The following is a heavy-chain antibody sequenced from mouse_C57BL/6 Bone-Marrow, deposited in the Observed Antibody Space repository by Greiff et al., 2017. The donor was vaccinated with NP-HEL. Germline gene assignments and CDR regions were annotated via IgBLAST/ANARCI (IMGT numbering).Heavy chain of an antibody. V-gene: IGHV3-8*01. CDR1: GYSITSDY. CDR2: ISYSGST. J-gene: IGHJ2*01. Sequence: EVKLLESGPGLAKPSQTLSLTCSVTGYSITSDYWNWIRKFPGNKLEYMGYISYSGSTYYNPSLKSRISITRDTSKNQYYLQLNSVTTEDTATYYCARGNYYGTGGLYYFDYWGQGTTLTVSS. CDR3: ARGNYYGTGGLYYFDY. D-gene: IGHD1-1*01.